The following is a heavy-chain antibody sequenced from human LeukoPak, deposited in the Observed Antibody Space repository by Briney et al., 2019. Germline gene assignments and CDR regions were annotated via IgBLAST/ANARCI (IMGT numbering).Heavy chain of an antibody. CDR1: GFPFSAYF. J-gene: IGHJ6*02. CDR3: AREYYYGMDV. V-gene: IGHV3-72*01. Sequence: PGGSLRLSCAASGFPFSAYFMDWLRQAPGKGLEWVGQSKNKGNSYSTDYAASVRGRFTISRDASKNLLYLQMNSLKTEDTAVYYCAREYYYGMDVWGQGTAVTVSS. CDR2: SKNKGNSYST.